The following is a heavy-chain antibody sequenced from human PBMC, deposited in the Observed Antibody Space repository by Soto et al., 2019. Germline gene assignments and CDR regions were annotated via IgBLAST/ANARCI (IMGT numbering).Heavy chain of an antibody. CDR3: ARPEGGYGSGYSWFDP. CDR2: IHHTGST. Sequence: SETLSLTCTVSGGSISSYYWSWIRQPPGKGLEWIGTIHHTGSTYYNPSLKSRVIISLDTSKNQCSLKLSSVTAADTALYYCARPEGGYGSGYSWFDPWGQGTRVTVSS. CDR1: GGSISSYY. D-gene: IGHD5-12*01. J-gene: IGHJ5*02. V-gene: IGHV4-59*04.